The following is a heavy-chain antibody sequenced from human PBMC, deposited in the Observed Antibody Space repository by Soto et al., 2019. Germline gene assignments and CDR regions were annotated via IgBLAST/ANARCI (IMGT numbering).Heavy chain of an antibody. CDR3: ARDQRGKYYDSSGYYYGPRGAFDI. V-gene: IGHV1-69*04. D-gene: IGHD3-22*01. Sequence: ASVKVSCKASGGTFSSYTISWVRQAPGQGLEWMGRIIPILGIANYAQKFQGRVTITADKSTSTAYMELSSLRSEDTAVYYCARDQRGKYYDSSGYYYGPRGAFDIWGQGTMVTVSS. CDR1: GGTFSSYT. J-gene: IGHJ3*02. CDR2: IIPILGIA.